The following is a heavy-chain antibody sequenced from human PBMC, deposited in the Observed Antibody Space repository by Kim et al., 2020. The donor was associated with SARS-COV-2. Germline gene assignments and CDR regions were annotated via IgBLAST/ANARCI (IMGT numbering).Heavy chain of an antibody. V-gene: IGHV1-69*02. CDR2: IIPILGIA. J-gene: IGHJ4*02. CDR1: GGTFSSYT. Sequence: SVKVSCKASGGTFSSYTISWVRQAPGQGLEWMGRIIPILGIANYAQKFQGRVTITADKSTSTAYMELSSLRSEDTAVYYCARAPYYYDSSGYKGAFDYWGQGTLVTVSS. D-gene: IGHD3-22*01. CDR3: ARAPYYYDSSGYKGAFDY.